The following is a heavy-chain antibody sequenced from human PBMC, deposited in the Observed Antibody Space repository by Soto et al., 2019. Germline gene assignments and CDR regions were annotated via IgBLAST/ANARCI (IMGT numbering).Heavy chain of an antibody. Sequence: SETLSLPCTVSGGSISSSSYYWGWIRQPPGKGLEWIGSIYYSGSTYYNPSLKSRVTISVDTSKNQFSLKLSSVTAADTAVYYCARLRSGSRPNFDYWGQGTLVTVSS. CDR2: IYYSGST. CDR1: GGSISSSSYY. J-gene: IGHJ4*02. CDR3: ARLRSGSRPNFDY. V-gene: IGHV4-39*01. D-gene: IGHD3-10*01.